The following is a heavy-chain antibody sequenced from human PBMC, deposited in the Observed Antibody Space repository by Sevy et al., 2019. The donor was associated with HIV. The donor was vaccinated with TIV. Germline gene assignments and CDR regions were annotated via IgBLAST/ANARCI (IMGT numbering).Heavy chain of an antibody. V-gene: IGHV4-59*08. CDR2: IYYIGNT. CDR1: GGSITSLY. D-gene: IGHD1-26*01. CDR3: AGENAWGRGYS. Sequence: SETLSLTCTVSGGSITSLYWGWIRQPPGKGLEWIANIYYIGNTNYNPFLKSRVTISLDTSKNQFSLRLSSVTAADTAMYYCAGENAWGRGYSWGQGTLVTVSS. J-gene: IGHJ4*02.